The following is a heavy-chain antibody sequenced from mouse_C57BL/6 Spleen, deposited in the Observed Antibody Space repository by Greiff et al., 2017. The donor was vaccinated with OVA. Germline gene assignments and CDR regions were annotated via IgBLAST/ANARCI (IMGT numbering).Heavy chain of an antibody. Sequence: VQLQESGAELARPGASVKLSCKASGYTFTSYGISWVKQRPGQGLEWIGEIYPGSGNTYYNEKFKGKATLTADKSSSTAYMELRSLTSEDSAVYFCARDDYGAYWGQGTLVTVSA. V-gene: IGHV1-81*01. CDR3: ARDDYGAY. D-gene: IGHD2-4*01. J-gene: IGHJ3*01. CDR2: IYPGSGNT. CDR1: GYTFTSYG.